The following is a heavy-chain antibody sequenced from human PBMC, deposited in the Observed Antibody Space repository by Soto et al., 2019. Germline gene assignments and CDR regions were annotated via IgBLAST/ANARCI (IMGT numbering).Heavy chain of an antibody. Sequence: GGSLRLSCAASGFTVSSTSMSWVRQAPGRGLEWVSIIYSGDNTYYADSVKGRFTISRDNSKNTLYLQINSLRAEDTAVYYCARDSRAELVFDYWGQGTLVTVSS. CDR1: GFTVSSTS. D-gene: IGHD1-7*01. V-gene: IGHV3-66*01. J-gene: IGHJ4*02. CDR2: IYSGDNT. CDR3: ARDSRAELVFDY.